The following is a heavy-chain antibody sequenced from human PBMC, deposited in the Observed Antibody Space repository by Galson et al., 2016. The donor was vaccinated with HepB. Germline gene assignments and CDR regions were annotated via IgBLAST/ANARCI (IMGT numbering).Heavy chain of an antibody. CDR1: GGSISSHL. CDR3: AGDGGVEAKNTWFDP. D-gene: IGHD2-8*01. Sequence: LSLTCAVSGGSISSHLWSWIRQPPGKGLEWIGYIAHSGYTNYNPSLKGRVTISMDTSKTYFSLKLRSVTAADTAMYYCAGDGGVEAKNTWFDPWGQGTLVTV. V-gene: IGHV4-59*11. J-gene: IGHJ5*02. CDR2: IAHSGYT.